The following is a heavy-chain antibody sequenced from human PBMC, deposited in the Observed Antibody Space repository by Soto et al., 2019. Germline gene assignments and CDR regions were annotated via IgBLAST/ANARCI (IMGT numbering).Heavy chain of an antibody. Sequence: SQTLSPTCAVYGGSVNGYYWNWTRQPPGTGLEWIGEINHTGGTHSNPSIKSRVTMSVDTSKNQFSLRLSSVTAADTAIYYCAPRISVVGLIIPPFDPWGQGTQVTVSS. CDR3: APRISVVGLIIPPFDP. CDR1: GGSVNGYY. CDR2: INHTGGT. V-gene: IGHV4-34*01. J-gene: IGHJ5*02. D-gene: IGHD1-20*01.